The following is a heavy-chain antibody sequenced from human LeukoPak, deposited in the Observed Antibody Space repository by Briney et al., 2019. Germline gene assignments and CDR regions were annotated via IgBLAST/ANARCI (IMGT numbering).Heavy chain of an antibody. CDR1: GFTFTEYS. D-gene: IGHD3-10*01. J-gene: IGHJ6*03. CDR3: ARVRGPTLKTCYMDV. Sequence: HPGGSLRLSCAASGFTFTEYSIIWVRQAPGKGLEWVSFISEISDRSSTIHYADSVKGRFTISRDNAERSVYLQMNSLRADDTAVYYCARVRGPTLKTCYMDVWGTGTTVTVSS. CDR2: ISEISDRSSTI. V-gene: IGHV3-48*04.